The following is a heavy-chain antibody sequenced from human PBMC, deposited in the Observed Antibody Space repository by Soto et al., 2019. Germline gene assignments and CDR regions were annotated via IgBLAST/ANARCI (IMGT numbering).Heavy chain of an antibody. V-gene: IGHV3-23*01. J-gene: IGHJ3*01. Sequence: EVQLLESGGGLVQPGGSLRLSCAASGFTFNTYVMNWVRQAPGKGLEWVSTISCSADKTHYADSVKGRFTISRDNSRDTLFLQMNSLRGDDAAVYYCARRARTATTNWGAFDVWGQGTMVTVSS. D-gene: IGHD1-7*01. CDR1: GFTFNTYV. CDR3: ARRARTATTNWGAFDV. CDR2: ISCSADKT.